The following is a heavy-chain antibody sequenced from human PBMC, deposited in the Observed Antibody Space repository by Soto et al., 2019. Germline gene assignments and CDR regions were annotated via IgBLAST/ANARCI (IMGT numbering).Heavy chain of an antibody. J-gene: IGHJ4*02. CDR3: ARARVRGVSPDYGF. D-gene: IGHD2-8*01. CDR2: IYYTGST. CDR1: GGYVHSYY. V-gene: IGHV4-59*02. Sequence: SETLSLTCSVSGGYVHSYYWSWLRQSPGRGLEWIAYIYYTGSTKYNPPLKSRATISLDTSKNEVYLKMTSVTAADTAVYYCARARVRGVSPDYGFWGQGTQVTVSS.